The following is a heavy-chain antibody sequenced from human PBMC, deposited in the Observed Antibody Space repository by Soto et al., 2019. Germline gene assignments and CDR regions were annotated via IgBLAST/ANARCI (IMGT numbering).Heavy chain of an antibody. D-gene: IGHD4-4*01. J-gene: IGHJ4*02. CDR2: ISGTGGSI. CDR3: ARDLESTVADFDF. CDR1: GFRFSFYT. V-gene: IGHV3-21*01. Sequence: GSLRLSCAASGFRFSFYTMNWVRQAPGKRLEWVASISGTGGSIYYADSVKGRFTISRDNAKSSLYLQMNSLRVEDTAVYYCARDLESTVADFDFWGLGTLVTVSS.